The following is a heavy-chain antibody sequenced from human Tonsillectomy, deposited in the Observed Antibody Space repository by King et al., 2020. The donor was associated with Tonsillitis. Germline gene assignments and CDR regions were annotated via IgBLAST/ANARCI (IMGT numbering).Heavy chain of an antibody. Sequence: VQLVESGGGLVQPGRSLRLSCTASGFTFGDYAMSWFRQAPGKGLEWVGFIRSKAYGGTTEYAASVKGRFTISRDDSKSIAYLQMNSLKTEDTAVYYCTRSSNYYSYYMDVWGKGTTVTVSS. D-gene: IGHD6-19*01. V-gene: IGHV3-49*03. CDR1: GFTFGDYA. J-gene: IGHJ6*03. CDR2: IRSKAYGGTT. CDR3: TRSSNYYSYYMDV.